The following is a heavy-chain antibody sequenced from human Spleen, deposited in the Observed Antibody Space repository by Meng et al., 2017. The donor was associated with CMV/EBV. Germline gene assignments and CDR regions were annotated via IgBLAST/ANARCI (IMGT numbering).Heavy chain of an antibody. V-gene: IGHV3-21*01. CDR2: VRGSGGST. J-gene: IGHJ6*02. CDR1: GFTFSSYS. Sequence: GESLKISCAASGFTFSSYSMNWVRQAPGKGLEWVSTVRGSGGSTYYADSVKGRFTISRDNAKNSLYLQMNSLRAEDTAVYYCARAPSLSSGMDVWGQGTTVTVSS. CDR3: ARAPSLSSGMDV. D-gene: IGHD1-26*01.